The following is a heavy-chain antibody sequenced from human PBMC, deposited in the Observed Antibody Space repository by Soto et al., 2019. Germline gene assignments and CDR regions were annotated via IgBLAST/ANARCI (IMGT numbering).Heavy chain of an antibody. D-gene: IGHD6-13*01. J-gene: IGHJ5*02. CDR1: GGSISSGGYS. CDR3: ARAKAPLYSSSWYWLDP. CDR2: IYHSGST. V-gene: IGHV4-30-2*01. Sequence: SETLSLTCAVSGGSISSGGYSWSWIRQPPGKGLEWIGYIYHSGSTYYNPSLKSRVTISVDRSKNQFSLKLSSVTAADTAVYYCARAKAPLYSSSWYWLDPWAQGTLVTVSS.